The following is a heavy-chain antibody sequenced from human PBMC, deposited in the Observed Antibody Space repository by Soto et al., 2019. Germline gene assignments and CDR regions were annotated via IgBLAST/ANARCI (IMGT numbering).Heavy chain of an antibody. CDR3: ARDALGQGYFDL. Sequence: QVQLQESGPGLVKPSETLSLTCTVSGGSISSYYWSWIRQPPGKGLEWIGYIYYSGSTNYNPSLKSRVTISVDTSKNQFSLKLSSVTAADTAVYYCARDALGQGYFDLWGRGTLVTVSS. J-gene: IGHJ2*01. CDR1: GGSISSYY. CDR2: IYYSGST. V-gene: IGHV4-59*01.